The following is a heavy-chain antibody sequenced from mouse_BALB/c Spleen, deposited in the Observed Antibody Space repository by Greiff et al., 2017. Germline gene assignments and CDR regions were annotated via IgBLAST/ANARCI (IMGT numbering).Heavy chain of an antibody. J-gene: IGHJ2*01. CDR2: IDPETGGT. CDR3: TRWRGYFDN. CDR1: GYTFTDYE. V-gene: IGHV1-15*01. Sequence: VQLQQSGAELVRPGASVTLSCKASGYTFTDYEMHWVKQTPVHGLEWIGAIDPETGGTAYNQKFKGKATLTADKSSSTAYMELRSLTSEDSAVYYCTRWRGYFDNWGQGTTLTVSS.